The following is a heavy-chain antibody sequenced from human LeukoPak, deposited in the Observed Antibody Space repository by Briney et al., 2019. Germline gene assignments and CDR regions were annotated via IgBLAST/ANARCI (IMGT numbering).Heavy chain of an antibody. D-gene: IGHD4-23*01. CDR3: ARTNDYGGNSVRY. Sequence: SETLSLTCAVYGGSFSGYYWSWIRQPPGKGLEWIGEINHSGGTNYNPSLKSRVTISVDTSKNQFSLKLSSVTAADTAVYYCARTNDYGGNSVRYWGQGTLVTVSS. V-gene: IGHV4-34*01. J-gene: IGHJ4*02. CDR1: GGSFSGYY. CDR2: INHSGGT.